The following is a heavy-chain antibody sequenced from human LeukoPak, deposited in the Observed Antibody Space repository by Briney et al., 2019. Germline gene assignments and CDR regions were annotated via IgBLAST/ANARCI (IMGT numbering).Heavy chain of an antibody. CDR1: GGSISSGGYS. J-gene: IGHJ5*02. V-gene: IGHV4-30-2*01. Sequence: PSETLSLTCAVSGGSISSGGYSWSWIRQPPGKGLEWIGYINHSGSTYYNPSLKSRVTISVDRSKNQFSLKLSSVTAADTAVYYCARGGDYAWFDPWGQGTLVTVSS. D-gene: IGHD4-17*01. CDR2: INHSGST. CDR3: ARGGDYAWFDP.